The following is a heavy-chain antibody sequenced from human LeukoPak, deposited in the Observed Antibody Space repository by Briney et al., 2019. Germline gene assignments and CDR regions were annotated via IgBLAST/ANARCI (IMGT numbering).Heavy chain of an antibody. CDR2: ISGSGDST. D-gene: IGHD6-6*01. V-gene: IGHV3-23*01. Sequence: PGGSLRLSCAASGFTFSSYAMSWVRQAPDKGLEWVSAISGSGDSTNYADSVKGRFTISRDTSKNTLYLQMNSLRAEDTAVYYCAKTGGIAARGGWYFDYWGQGTLATVSS. CDR3: AKTGGIAARGGWYFDY. J-gene: IGHJ4*02. CDR1: GFTFSSYA.